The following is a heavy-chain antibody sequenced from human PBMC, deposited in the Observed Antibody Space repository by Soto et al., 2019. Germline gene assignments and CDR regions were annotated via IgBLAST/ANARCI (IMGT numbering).Heavy chain of an antibody. CDR1: GGSFSGYY. CDR3: ARTQHSGWYGYWYFDL. V-gene: IGHV4-34*01. J-gene: IGHJ2*01. CDR2: INHSGST. D-gene: IGHD6-19*01. Sequence: SETLSLTCAVYGGSFSGYYWSWIRQPPGKGLEWIGEINHSGSTNYNPSLKSRVTISVDTSKNQFSLKLSSVTAADTAVYYCARTQHSGWYGYWYFDLWGRGTLVTVSS.